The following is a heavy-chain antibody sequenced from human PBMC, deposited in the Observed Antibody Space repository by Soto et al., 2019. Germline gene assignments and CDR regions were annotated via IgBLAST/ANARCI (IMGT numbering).Heavy chain of an antibody. D-gene: IGHD3-16*02. CDR1: GGSFSGYY. J-gene: IGHJ5*02. CDR3: ARAFRGYDYVWGSYRGGHNLFDP. CDR2: IKQSGST. Sequence: QVQLQQWGAGLLKPSETLSLTCAVYGGSFSGYYWRWIRQPPGRGLEWIGEIKQSGSTNYNPSLHGRVTISVNTSKNQFSLKLNSVTAADTAVYYCARAFRGYDYVWGSYRGGHNLFDPWGQGTLVTVSS. V-gene: IGHV4-34*01.